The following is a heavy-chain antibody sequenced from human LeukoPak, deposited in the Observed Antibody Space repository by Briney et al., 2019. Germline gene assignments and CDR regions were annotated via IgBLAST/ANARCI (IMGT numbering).Heavy chain of an antibody. CDR3: TTEGIVVVVAAEDDFDY. CDR1: GFTFSNAW. CDR2: IKSKTDGGTT. V-gene: IGHV3-15*01. J-gene: IGHJ4*02. Sequence: PGGSLRLSCAASGFTFSNAWMNWVRQAPGKGLEWVGRIKSKTDGGTTDYAAPVKGRFTISRDDSKSTLYLQMNSLKTEDTAVYYCTTEGIVVVVAAEDDFDYWGQGTLVTVSS. D-gene: IGHD2-15*01.